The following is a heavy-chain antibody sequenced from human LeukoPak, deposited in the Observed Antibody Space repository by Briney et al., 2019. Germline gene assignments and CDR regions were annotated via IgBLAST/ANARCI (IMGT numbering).Heavy chain of an antibody. D-gene: IGHD1-26*01. J-gene: IGHJ5*02. CDR1: GSSISGNY. V-gene: IGHV4-4*09. CDR2: IHSSGYT. Sequence: SETLSLTCTVSGSSISGNYWSWIRQPPGQGLEWIAYIHSSGYTNYNPYLQRRVTISVDTSKNQFSLKVASVTAADTAIYYCAQRQGPTSGSYDYFDPWGPGAPVTVSS. CDR3: AQRQGPTSGSYDYFDP.